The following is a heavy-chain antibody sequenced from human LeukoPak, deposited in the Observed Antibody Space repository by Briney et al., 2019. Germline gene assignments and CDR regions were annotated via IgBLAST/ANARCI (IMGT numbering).Heavy chain of an antibody. Sequence: PGGSLRLSCAASGFTFSAYVMSWVRQAPGRGLEWVSSIGGGDGTTYYVDSVKGRFTISRDNSRNTLYPQMNSLKTEDTAVYYCTTVRSYWSWGYWGQGILVTVSS. CDR1: GFTFSAYV. CDR3: TTVRSYWSWGY. CDR2: IGGGDGTT. J-gene: IGHJ4*02. D-gene: IGHD1-26*01. V-gene: IGHV3-23*01.